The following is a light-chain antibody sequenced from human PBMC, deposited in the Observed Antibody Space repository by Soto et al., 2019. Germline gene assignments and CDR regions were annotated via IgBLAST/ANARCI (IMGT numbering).Light chain of an antibody. CDR2: EVT. CDR3: SSYTNTNTVL. J-gene: IGLJ2*01. CDR1: SSDVGSYNY. V-gene: IGLV2-14*01. Sequence: QSALTQPASVSGSPGQSITISCTGTSSDVGSYNYVSWYQHHPGKAPKVIIYEVTNRPSGISHRFSGSKSGNTAYLTISGLQAEDEADYSCSSYTNTNTVLFPGGTELTVL.